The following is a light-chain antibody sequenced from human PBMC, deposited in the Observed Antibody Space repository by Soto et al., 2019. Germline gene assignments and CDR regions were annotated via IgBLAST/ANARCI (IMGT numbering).Light chain of an antibody. CDR3: QQRSNWPSIT. J-gene: IGKJ1*01. CDR1: QSVSSSY. Sequence: EIVLTQSPGTPSLSPGERATLSCRASQSVSSSYLAWYQQKPGQAPRLLIYGASSRATGIPARFSGSGSGTDFTLTINSLEPEDFAVYYCQQRSNWPSITFGQGTKVDIK. CDR2: GAS. V-gene: IGKV3D-20*02.